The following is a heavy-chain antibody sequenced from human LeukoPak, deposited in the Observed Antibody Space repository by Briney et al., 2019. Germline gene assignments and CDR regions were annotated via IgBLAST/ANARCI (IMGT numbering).Heavy chain of an antibody. J-gene: IGHJ4*02. Sequence: ASETLSLTCTVSGGSISTYYWSWIRQPPGKGLEWIGEINHSGSTNYNPSLKSRVTISVDTSKNQFSLKLSSVTAADTAVYYCARSTPRYYYDSSGQTLAYWGQGTLVTVSS. D-gene: IGHD3-22*01. CDR3: ARSTPRYYYDSSGQTLAY. V-gene: IGHV4-34*01. CDR2: INHSGST. CDR1: GGSISTYY.